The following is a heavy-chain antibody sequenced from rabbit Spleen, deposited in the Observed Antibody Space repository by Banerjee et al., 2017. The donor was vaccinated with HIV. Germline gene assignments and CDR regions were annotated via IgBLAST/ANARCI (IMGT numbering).Heavy chain of an antibody. CDR2: IEGGSSAFS. V-gene: IGHV1S40*01. Sequence: QSLEESGGDLVKPGASLTLTCKASGFSFSSYWICWVRQAPGKGLEWIACIEGGSSAFSYFASWAKGRFTISKTSSTTVTLQMTSLTAADTATYFCARDSGSSFSSYGMDLWGPGTLVTVS. J-gene: IGHJ6*01. CDR1: GFSFSSYW. D-gene: IGHD8-1*01. CDR3: ARDSGSSFSSYGMDL.